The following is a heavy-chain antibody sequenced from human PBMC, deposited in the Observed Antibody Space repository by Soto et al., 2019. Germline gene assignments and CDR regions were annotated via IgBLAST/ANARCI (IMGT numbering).Heavy chain of an antibody. Sequence: AQLLESGGGLVQPGGSLRLSCAASGFTFSSYAMSWVRQAPGKGLEWVPGISGTGGSTYYADSVKGRFTISRDNSKNTLYLQMSSLRAGDAALYYCAKDRSIFNSDGGGFDNWGQGTLVTVSS. CDR2: ISGTGGST. CDR3: AKDRSIFNSDGGGFDN. J-gene: IGHJ4*02. D-gene: IGHD6-6*01. CDR1: GFTFSSYA. V-gene: IGHV3-23*01.